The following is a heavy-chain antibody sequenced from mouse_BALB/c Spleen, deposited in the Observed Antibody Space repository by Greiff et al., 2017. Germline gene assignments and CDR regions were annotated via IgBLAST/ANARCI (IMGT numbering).Heavy chain of an antibody. CDR3: TTYYVSDY. V-gene: IGHV1S22*01. J-gene: IGHJ2*01. CDR2: IYPGSGST. Sequence: LQQPGSELVRPGASVKLSCKASGYTFTSYWMHWVKQRPGQGLEWIGNIYPGSGSTNYDEKFKSKATLTVDTSSSTAYMQLSSLTSEDSAVYCCTTYYVSDYWGQGTTLTVSS. CDR1: GYTFTSYW. D-gene: IGHD2-10*01.